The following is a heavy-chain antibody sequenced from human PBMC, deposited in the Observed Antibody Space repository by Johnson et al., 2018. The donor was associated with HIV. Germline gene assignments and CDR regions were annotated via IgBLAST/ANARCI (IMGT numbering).Heavy chain of an antibody. CDR2: IRYDGSNK. Sequence: QVQLVESGGGVVQPGGSLRLSCAASGFTFSSYGMHWVSQAPGKGLEWVAVIRYDGSNKYYADSAKGRVTISRDNAKNTLYLQMNSLRAEDTAVYYCARDRRGSSWSRALDAFDIWGQGTMVTVSS. D-gene: IGHD6-13*01. CDR3: ARDRRGSSWSRALDAFDI. V-gene: IGHV3-33*01. CDR1: GFTFSSYG. J-gene: IGHJ3*02.